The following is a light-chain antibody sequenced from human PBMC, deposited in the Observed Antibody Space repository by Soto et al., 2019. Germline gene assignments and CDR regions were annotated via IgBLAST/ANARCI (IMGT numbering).Light chain of an antibody. CDR3: QQRVNWPPVT. V-gene: IGKV3-11*01. Sequence: EVVLISSVAVLLLSPGERATLSCRASQSVSKYLAWYQQKPGQAPRLLIYDTFNRATGIPARFSGSGSGTDFTLTISSLEPEDFAVYYCQQRVNWPPVTFGQGTRMEIK. CDR2: DTF. J-gene: IGKJ5*01. CDR1: QSVSKY.